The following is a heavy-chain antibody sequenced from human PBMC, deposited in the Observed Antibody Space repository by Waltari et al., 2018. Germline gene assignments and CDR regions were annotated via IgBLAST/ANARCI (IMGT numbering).Heavy chain of an antibody. D-gene: IGHD3-10*01. CDR2: FIPILGIA. Sequence: QLQRVQSGAEAKTPGSSVQVSCKASGATFSSYAISWVRQAPGQGLEWVGGFIPILGIANYAQKFQGRVTITGDKSTSTAYMELSSLRSEDTAVYYCARTYYYGSGEYFQHWGQGTLVTVSS. CDR1: GATFSSYA. J-gene: IGHJ1*01. CDR3: ARTYYYGSGEYFQH. V-gene: IGHV1-69*10.